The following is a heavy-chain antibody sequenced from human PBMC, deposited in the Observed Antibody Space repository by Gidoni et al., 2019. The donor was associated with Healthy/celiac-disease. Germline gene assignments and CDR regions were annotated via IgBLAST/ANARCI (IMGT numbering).Heavy chain of an antibody. V-gene: IGHV4-39*01. Sequence: SIYYSGSTYYNPSLKSRVSISVDTSKNQFSLKLSSVTAADTAVYYCARRERTADFFFDYWGQGTLVTVSS. CDR3: ARRERTADFFFDY. J-gene: IGHJ4*02. CDR2: IYYSGST. D-gene: IGHD1-26*01.